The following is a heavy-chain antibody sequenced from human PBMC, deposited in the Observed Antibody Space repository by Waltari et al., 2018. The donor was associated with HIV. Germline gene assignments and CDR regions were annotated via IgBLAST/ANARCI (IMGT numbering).Heavy chain of an antibody. CDR1: GFTFSSYW. D-gene: IGHD4-17*01. Sequence: EVQLVESGGGLVQPGGSLRLSCAASGFTFSSYWMHWVRQAPGKGLVWVSRINRDGSSTSYADSVKGRFTISRDNAKNTLYLQMNSLRAEDTAVYYCARAYGDYVEVEGYWGQGTLVTVSS. CDR2: INRDGSST. V-gene: IGHV3-74*01. CDR3: ARAYGDYVEVEGY. J-gene: IGHJ4*02.